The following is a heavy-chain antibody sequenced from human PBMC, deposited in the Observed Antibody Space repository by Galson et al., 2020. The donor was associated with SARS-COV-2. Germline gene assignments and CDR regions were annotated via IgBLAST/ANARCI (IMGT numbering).Heavy chain of an antibody. CDR1: GGSISSSNYY. Sequence: SETLSLTCTVSGGSISSSNYYWGLVRQPPGEGLEWIGSIYYTESNYYNPSLTSRVTMSVATSRNQFSLKLSSVTAADTAVYYCARQILTGYYSFYYFDFWGQGTLVTVSS. J-gene: IGHJ4*02. D-gene: IGHD3-9*01. V-gene: IGHV4-39*01. CDR3: ARQILTGYYSFYYFDF. CDR2: IYYTESN.